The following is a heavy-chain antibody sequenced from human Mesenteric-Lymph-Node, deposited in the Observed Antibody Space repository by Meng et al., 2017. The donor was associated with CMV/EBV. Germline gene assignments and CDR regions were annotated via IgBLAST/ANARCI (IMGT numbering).Heavy chain of an antibody. CDR1: GGSISNTRYY. CDR3: ARSGGIWETGFADY. CDR2: IYYTGST. J-gene: IGHJ4*02. D-gene: IGHD1-26*01. Sequence: SETLSLTCTVSGGSISNTRYYWGWIRQSPEKGLEWIGSIYYTGSTHYNPSLKSRVTISIDTSQSQFSLRLSSVTAADTAVYYCARSGGIWETGFADYWGQGTLVTVSS. V-gene: IGHV4-39*01.